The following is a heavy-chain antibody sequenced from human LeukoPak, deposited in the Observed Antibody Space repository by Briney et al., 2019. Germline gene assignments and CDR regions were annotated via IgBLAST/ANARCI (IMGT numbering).Heavy chain of an antibody. J-gene: IGHJ4*02. CDR2: ISSSGGII. CDR3: ARETDSTLFDY. D-gene: IGHD2-2*01. CDR1: GFTFSNYE. V-gene: IGHV3-48*03. Sequence: PGGSLRLSCAASGFTFSNYEMNWVRQAPGKGLEWVSYISSSGGIIYYADSVKGRFTISRDNAKNSLYLQMNSLRAEDTAVYYCARETDSTLFDYWGQGTLVTVSS.